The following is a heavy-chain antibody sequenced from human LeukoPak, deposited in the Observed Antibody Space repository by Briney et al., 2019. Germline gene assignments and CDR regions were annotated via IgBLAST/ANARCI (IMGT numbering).Heavy chain of an antibody. CDR2: INHSGST. D-gene: IGHD3-10*01. J-gene: IGHJ4*02. CDR3: ARRRVLLWFGETTGIDY. V-gene: IGHV4-34*01. Sequence: SETLSLTCAVYGGSFSGYYWSWIRQPPGKGLEWIGEINHSGSTNYNPSLKSRVTISVDTSKNQFSLKLSSVTAADTAVYYCARRRVLLWFGETTGIDYWGQGTLVTVSS. CDR1: GGSFSGYY.